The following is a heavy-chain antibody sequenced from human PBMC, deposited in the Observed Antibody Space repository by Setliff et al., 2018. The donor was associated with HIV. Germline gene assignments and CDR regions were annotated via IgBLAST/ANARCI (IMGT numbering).Heavy chain of an antibody. CDR2: IQQHGSEI. V-gene: IGHV3-7*05. CDR1: GYTFSSYW. Sequence: GGSLRLSCAASGYTFSSYWMAWVRQCPGKGLEWVANIQQHGSEIHYVASVEGRFTISRDNAKNSLYLQMNSLRAEDTAVYYCANMQWASNAWYSFDYWGQGAPVTVPQ. D-gene: IGHD6-19*01. J-gene: IGHJ4*02. CDR3: ANMQWASNAWYSFDY.